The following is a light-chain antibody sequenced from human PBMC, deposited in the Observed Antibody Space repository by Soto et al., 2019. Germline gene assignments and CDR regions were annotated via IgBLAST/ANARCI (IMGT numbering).Light chain of an antibody. J-gene: IGKJ5*01. CDR3: QQYKNWPPIT. CDR2: GAS. Sequence: EIVLTQSPGTLSLSPGERATLSCRASQSVSNNLAWYQQKPGQAPRLLIYGASTRATGIPARFSGSGSGTEFTLTISSLQSEDSAVYFCQQYKNWPPITFGQGTRLEIK. CDR1: QSVSNN. V-gene: IGKV3-15*01.